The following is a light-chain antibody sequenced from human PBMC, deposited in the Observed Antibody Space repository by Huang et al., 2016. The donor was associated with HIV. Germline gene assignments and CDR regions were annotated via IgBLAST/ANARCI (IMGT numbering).Light chain of an antibody. CDR1: QSISSY. V-gene: IGKV1-39*01. Sequence: DIQMTQSPSSLSASVGDRVTITCRASQSISSYLNWYQQKAGKAPNLLIYNTSSLQSGVPTRVSGSGSGTDFTLTISSLQPEDFASYYCQQSYNTLFTFGPGTTVDVK. J-gene: IGKJ3*01. CDR3: QQSYNTLFT. CDR2: NTS.